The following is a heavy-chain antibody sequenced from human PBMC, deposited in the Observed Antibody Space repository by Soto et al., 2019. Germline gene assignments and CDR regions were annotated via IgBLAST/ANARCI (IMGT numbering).Heavy chain of an antibody. Sequence: QVQLVQSGAEVKKPGSSVKVSCKASGGTFSSYTISWVRQAPGQGLEWMGRIIPILGIANYAQKFQGRVTITADKSTSTAYMELSSLRSEDTAVYYCARGTNSGSPMSFDYWGQGTLVTVSS. V-gene: IGHV1-69*02. D-gene: IGHD1-26*01. J-gene: IGHJ4*02. CDR3: ARGTNSGSPMSFDY. CDR1: GGTFSSYT. CDR2: IIPILGIA.